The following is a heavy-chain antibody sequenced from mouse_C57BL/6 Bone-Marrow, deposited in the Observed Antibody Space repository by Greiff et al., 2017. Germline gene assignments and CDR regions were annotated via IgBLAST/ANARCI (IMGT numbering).Heavy chain of an antibody. V-gene: IGHV1-64*01. CDR2: IHPNSGST. CDR1: GYTFTSYW. J-gene: IGHJ3*01. Sequence: QVQLQQPGAELVKPGASVKLSCKASGYTFTSYWMHWVKQRPGQGLEWIGMIHPNSGSTNYNEKFKSKATLTVDKSSSTAYMQLSSVTSEDSAVYYCARGRGSLAYWGQGTLVTVSA. CDR3: ARGRGSLAY.